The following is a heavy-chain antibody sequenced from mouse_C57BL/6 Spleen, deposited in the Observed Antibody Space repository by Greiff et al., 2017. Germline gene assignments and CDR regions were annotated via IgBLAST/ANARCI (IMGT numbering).Heavy chain of an antibody. CDR1: GYTFTSYW. Sequence: QVQLQQSGAELVMPGASVKLSCKASGYTFTSYWMHWVKQRPGQGLEWIGEIDPSDSYTNYNQKFKGKSTLTVDKSSSTAYMQLSSLTSEDSAVYYCARTTAQATSWFAYWGRGTRVSVSA. V-gene: IGHV1-69*01. J-gene: IGHJ3*01. D-gene: IGHD3-2*02. CDR2: IDPSDSYT. CDR3: ARTTAQATSWFAY.